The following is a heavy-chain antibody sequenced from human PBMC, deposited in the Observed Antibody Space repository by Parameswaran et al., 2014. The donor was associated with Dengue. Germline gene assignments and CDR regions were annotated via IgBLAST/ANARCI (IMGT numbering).Heavy chain of an antibody. D-gene: IGHD3-3*01. V-gene: IGHV1-18*01. Sequence: WVRQAPGQGLEWMGWISAYNGNTNYAQKLQGRVTMTTDTSTSTAYMELRSLRSDDTAVYYCARSRITIFGVVYYYYGMDVWGQGTTVTVSS. CDR3: ARSRITIFGVVYYYYGMDV. CDR2: ISAYNGNT. J-gene: IGHJ6*02.